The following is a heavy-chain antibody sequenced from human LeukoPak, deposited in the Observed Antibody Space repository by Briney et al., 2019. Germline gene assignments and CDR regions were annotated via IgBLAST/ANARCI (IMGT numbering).Heavy chain of an antibody. CDR1: DGSISNYY. J-gene: IGHJ4*02. V-gene: IGHV4-59*01. D-gene: IGHD3-22*01. CDR3: AREFYYNDTGYIDY. CDR2: IYYSGSI. Sequence: NSSETLSLTCTVSDGSISNYYWSWIRQPPGKALEWIGHIYYSGSINYNPSLKSRVTISVDTSKNQFSLKLSSVTAADTAVYYCAREFYYNDTGYIDYWGQGTLVTVSS.